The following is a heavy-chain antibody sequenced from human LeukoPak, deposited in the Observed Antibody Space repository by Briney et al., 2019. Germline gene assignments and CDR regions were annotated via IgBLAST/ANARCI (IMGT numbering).Heavy chain of an antibody. D-gene: IGHD6-19*01. Sequence: SETLSLTCTVSGGSISSYHWRWVRQPPGKGLEWIGYIYYSGSTNYNPSLKSRVTISVDMSKNQFSLKLSSVTAADTAMYYCAQSVAGTEYFQHWGQGTLVTVSS. CDR1: GGSISSYH. V-gene: IGHV4-59*08. CDR3: AQSVAGTEYFQH. CDR2: IYYSGST. J-gene: IGHJ1*01.